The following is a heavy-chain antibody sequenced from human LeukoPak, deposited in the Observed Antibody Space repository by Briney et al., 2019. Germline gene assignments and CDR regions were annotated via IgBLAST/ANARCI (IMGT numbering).Heavy chain of an antibody. CDR2: IWYDGTNK. D-gene: IGHD3-10*01. Sequence: GGSLRLSCAASGFTFSSYGMHWVRQAPGKGLEWVAVIWYDGTNKYYADSVKGRFSISRDDSKNTLYLQMNSLRAEDTAVYYCVKDRAGTYFDYWGQGTLVTVSS. CDR1: GFTFSSYG. CDR3: VKDRAGTYFDY. V-gene: IGHV3-30*02. J-gene: IGHJ4*02.